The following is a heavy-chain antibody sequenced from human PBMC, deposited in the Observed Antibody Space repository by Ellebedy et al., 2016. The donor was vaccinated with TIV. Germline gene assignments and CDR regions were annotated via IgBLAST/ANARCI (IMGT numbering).Heavy chain of an antibody. CDR3: ARSLDTAMANYDY. CDR1: GGSISSSSYF. V-gene: IGHV4-39*01. J-gene: IGHJ4*02. D-gene: IGHD5-18*01. Sequence: MPSETLSLTCIVSGGSISSSSYFRGWIRQPPGKGLEWIGSIYYSGRTYCNPSLNSRVTVSVDTSKNQFSLKLSSVTAADTAVYYCARSLDTAMANYDYWGQGTLVTVSS. CDR2: IYYSGRT.